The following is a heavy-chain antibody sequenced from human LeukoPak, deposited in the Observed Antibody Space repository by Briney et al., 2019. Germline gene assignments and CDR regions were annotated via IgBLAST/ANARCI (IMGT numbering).Heavy chain of an antibody. V-gene: IGHV1-2*02. Sequence: GGSLRLSCAASGFTFSSYGMHWVRQAPGQGLEWMGWINPNSGGTNYAQKFQGRVTMTRDTSISTAYMELSRLRSDDTAVYYCARLVTAGEPAYYMDVWGKGTTVTISS. CDR2: INPNSGGT. D-gene: IGHD1-26*01. J-gene: IGHJ6*03. CDR3: ARLVTAGEPAYYMDV. CDR1: GFTFSSYG.